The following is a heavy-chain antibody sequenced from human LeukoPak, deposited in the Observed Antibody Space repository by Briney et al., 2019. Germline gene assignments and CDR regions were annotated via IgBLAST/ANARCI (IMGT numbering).Heavy chain of an antibody. CDR3: AKDMETTVTTTLDY. D-gene: IGHD4-17*01. J-gene: IGHJ4*02. CDR1: GFTFSSYA. V-gene: IGHV3-23*01. CDR2: ISGSGGST. Sequence: GGSLRLSCAASGFTFSSYAMSWVRQAPGKGLEWVSAISGSGGSTYYADSVKGRFTISRDNSKNTLYPQMNSLRAEDTAVYYCAKDMETTVTTTLDYWGQGTLVTVSS.